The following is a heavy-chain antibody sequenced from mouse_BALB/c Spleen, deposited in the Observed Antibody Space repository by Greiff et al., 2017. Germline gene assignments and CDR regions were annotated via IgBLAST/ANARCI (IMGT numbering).Heavy chain of an antibody. J-gene: IGHJ4*01. Sequence: QVQLKESGAELMKPGASVKISCKATGYTFSSYWIEWVKQRPGHGLAWIGEILPGSGSTNYNEKFKGKATFTADTSSNTAYMQLSSLTSEDSAVYYCAGGGNSGAMDYWGQGTSVTVSS. CDR2: ILPGSGST. CDR1: GYTFSSYW. V-gene: IGHV1-9*01. D-gene: IGHD2-1*01. CDR3: AGGGNSGAMDY.